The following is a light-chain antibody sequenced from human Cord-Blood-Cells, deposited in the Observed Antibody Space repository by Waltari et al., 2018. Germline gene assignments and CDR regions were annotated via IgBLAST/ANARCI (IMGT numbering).Light chain of an antibody. Sequence: SYVLTQPPSVSVAPGKTARITCGGNNIGSKSVHWYQQKPGQAPVLVVYDESDRPSGVPERFSGSNSGNTAALTISRVEAGDEADYYCQLWDSSSDHYVFGTGTKVTVL. V-gene: IGLV3-21*03. CDR2: DES. J-gene: IGLJ1*01. CDR1: NIGSKS. CDR3: QLWDSSSDHYV.